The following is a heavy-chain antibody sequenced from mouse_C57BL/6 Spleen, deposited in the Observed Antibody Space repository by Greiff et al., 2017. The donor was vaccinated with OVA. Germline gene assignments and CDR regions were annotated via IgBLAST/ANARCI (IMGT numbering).Heavy chain of an antibody. V-gene: IGHV2-6*01. Sequence: VKLVESGPGLVAPSQSLSITCTVSGFSLTSYGVDWVRQSPGKGLEWLGVIWGVGSTNYNSALKSRLSISKDNSKSQVFLKMNSLQTDDTAMYYCASNYYDYPFAYWGQGTLVTVSA. J-gene: IGHJ3*01. D-gene: IGHD2-4*01. CDR3: ASNYYDYPFAY. CDR1: GFSLTSYG. CDR2: IWGVGST.